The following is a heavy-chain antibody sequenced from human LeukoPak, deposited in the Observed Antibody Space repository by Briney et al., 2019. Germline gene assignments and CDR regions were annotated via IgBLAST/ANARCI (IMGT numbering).Heavy chain of an antibody. CDR3: ATHDILTGYYDY. Sequence: SQTLSLTCTVSGGSISSGGYSWSWLRQPPGKGLEWIGYIYHSGSTYYNPSLRSRVTISVDRSKNQFSLKLSSVTAADTAVYYCATHDILTGYYDYWGQGTLVTVSS. J-gene: IGHJ4*02. CDR2: IYHSGST. D-gene: IGHD3-9*01. V-gene: IGHV4-30-2*01. CDR1: GGSISSGGYS.